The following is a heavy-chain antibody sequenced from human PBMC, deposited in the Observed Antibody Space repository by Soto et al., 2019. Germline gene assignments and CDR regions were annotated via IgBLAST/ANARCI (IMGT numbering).Heavy chain of an antibody. D-gene: IGHD3-22*01. J-gene: IGHJ6*02. CDR2: INPSGGST. Sequence: QVQLVQSGAEVKKPGASVKVSCKASGYTFTSYYMHWVRQAPGQGLEWMGIINPSGGSTSYAQKFQGRVTMNRDTSTSTVYMELSSLRSEDTAVYYCARDDSYYYDSSGYYFNYYYGMDVWGQGTTVTVSS. V-gene: IGHV1-46*01. CDR1: GYTFTSYY. CDR3: ARDDSYYYDSSGYYFNYYYGMDV.